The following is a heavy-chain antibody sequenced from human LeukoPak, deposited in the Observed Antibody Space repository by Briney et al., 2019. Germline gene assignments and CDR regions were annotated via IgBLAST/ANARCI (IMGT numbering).Heavy chain of an antibody. Sequence: ASVKVSCKASGYTFTSFVISWVRQAPGQGLEWMGWISAYNGNTNYAQKLQGRVTMTTDTSTSTAYMELRSLRSDDTAVYYCARVGKWVWFGSYMDVWGKGTTVTVSS. CDR3: ARVGKWVWFGSYMDV. J-gene: IGHJ6*03. CDR1: GYTFTSFV. CDR2: ISAYNGNT. D-gene: IGHD3-10*01. V-gene: IGHV1-18*01.